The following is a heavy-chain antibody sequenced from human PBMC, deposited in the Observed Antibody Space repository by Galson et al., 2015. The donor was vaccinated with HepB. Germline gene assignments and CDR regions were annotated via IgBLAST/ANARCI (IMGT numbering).Heavy chain of an antibody. CDR2: ISSSSSYI. Sequence: LRLSCAASGFTFSSYSMNWVRQAPGKGLEWVSSISSSSSYIYYADSVKGRFTISRDNAKNSLYLQMNSLRAEDTAVYYCARDRTASPWRGRSESGGSGIPVDYWGQGTLVTVSS. CDR3: ARDRTASPWRGRSESGGSGIPVDY. CDR1: GFTFSSYS. V-gene: IGHV3-21*01. D-gene: IGHD3-10*01. J-gene: IGHJ4*02.